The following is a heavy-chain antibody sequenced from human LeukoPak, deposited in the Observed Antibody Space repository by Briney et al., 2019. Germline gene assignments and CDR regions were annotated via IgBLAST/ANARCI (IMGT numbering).Heavy chain of an antibody. CDR2: ISYDGSNK. V-gene: IGHV3-30*18. CDR3: AKGFNDFWSGRSPFDY. D-gene: IGHD3-3*01. CDR1: GFTFSSYG. J-gene: IGHJ4*02. Sequence: GGSLRLSCAASGFTFSSYGMHWVRQAPGKGLEWVAVISYDGSNKYYADSVKGRFTISRDNSKNTLYLQMNSLRAEDTAVYYCAKGFNDFWSGRSPFDYWGQGTLVTVSS.